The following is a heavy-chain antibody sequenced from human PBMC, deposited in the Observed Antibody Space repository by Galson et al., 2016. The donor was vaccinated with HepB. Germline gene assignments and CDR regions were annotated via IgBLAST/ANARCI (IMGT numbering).Heavy chain of an antibody. Sequence: SLRLSCAASGFTFSHYGMHWVRQAPGKGLEWVAIISYDGSLKFYADSVKGRFTISRDNSNNKVFLQLNSLRVDDTAVYYCARALPSNGTNWFDPWGQGTLVTVSS. V-gene: IGHV3-30*03. CDR1: GFTFSHYG. J-gene: IGHJ5*02. D-gene: IGHD1-26*01. CDR3: ARALPSNGTNWFDP. CDR2: ISYDGSLK.